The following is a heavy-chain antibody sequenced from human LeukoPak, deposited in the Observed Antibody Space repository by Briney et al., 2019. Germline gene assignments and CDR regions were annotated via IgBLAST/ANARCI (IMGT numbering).Heavy chain of an antibody. V-gene: IGHV3-74*01. J-gene: IGHJ4*02. CDR3: ARHLNYYLDY. D-gene: IGHD3-10*01. Sequence: GGSLRLSCAASGFTFSSYAMSWVRQAPGKGLVWVSRISSDGSITGYADSVKGRFTISRDNAKNTLYLQMNSLRAEDTAVYYCARHLNYYLDYWGQGTLVTVSS. CDR1: GFTFSSYA. CDR2: ISSDGSIT.